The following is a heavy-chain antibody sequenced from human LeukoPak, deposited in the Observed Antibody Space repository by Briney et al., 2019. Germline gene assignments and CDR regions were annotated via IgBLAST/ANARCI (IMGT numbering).Heavy chain of an antibody. V-gene: IGHV5-51*01. CDR2: IYRGDSDT. J-gene: IGHJ4*02. CDR3: ARQSIRGVLSGFDY. CDR1: EYSFTSYC. D-gene: IGHD3-10*01. Sequence: AESLKISCKGSEYSFTSYCLGWLRQMVRKDLEQMGIIYRGDSDTRYSPSFQGQVTISADKSISTAYLQWSSLKASNTAFYYCARQSIRGVLSGFDYWGQGTLVTVSS.